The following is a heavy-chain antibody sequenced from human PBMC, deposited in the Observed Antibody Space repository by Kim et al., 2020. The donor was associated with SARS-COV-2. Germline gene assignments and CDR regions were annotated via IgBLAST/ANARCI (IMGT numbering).Heavy chain of an antibody. CDR3: ACDGIQWAGQPFDY. D-gene: IGHD6-19*01. CDR2: ISAYNGNT. Sequence: ASVKVSCKASGYTFTSYGISWVRQAPGQGLDWMGWISAYNGNTNYAQKLQGRVTLTKDTSTCQAEMCMRGRSFDYLCGYTCACDGIQWAGQPFDYWGQGT. V-gene: IGHV1-18*03. CDR1: GYTFTSYG. J-gene: IGHJ4*02.